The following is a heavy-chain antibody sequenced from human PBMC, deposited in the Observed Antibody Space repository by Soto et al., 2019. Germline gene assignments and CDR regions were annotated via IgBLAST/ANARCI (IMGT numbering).Heavy chain of an antibody. Sequence: SVKVSCEASGGTFSSCAISWVRQAPGQGLEWMGGIIPIFGTANYAQKFQGRVTITADESTSTAYMELSSLRSEDTAVYYCASGEGGYDILTGYYTPFDYWGQGTLVTVSS. CDR3: ASGEGGYDILTGYYTPFDY. V-gene: IGHV1-69*13. D-gene: IGHD3-9*01. J-gene: IGHJ4*02. CDR2: IIPIFGTA. CDR1: GGTFSSCA.